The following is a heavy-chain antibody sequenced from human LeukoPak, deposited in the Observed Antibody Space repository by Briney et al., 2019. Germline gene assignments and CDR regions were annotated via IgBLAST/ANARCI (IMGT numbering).Heavy chain of an antibody. CDR2: IYSGGSI. Sequence: GGSLRLSCAGSGFSVRSNYMSWVRQAPGKGLEWVSVIYSGGSIYYADSVKGRFTISRDDSKSTLYLQMNSLRVEDTAVYYCSREDYYHHSSGVNYYDYWGQGTLVTVSS. J-gene: IGHJ4*02. CDR1: GFSVRSNY. CDR3: SREDYYHHSSGVNYYDY. V-gene: IGHV3-66*01. D-gene: IGHD3-22*01.